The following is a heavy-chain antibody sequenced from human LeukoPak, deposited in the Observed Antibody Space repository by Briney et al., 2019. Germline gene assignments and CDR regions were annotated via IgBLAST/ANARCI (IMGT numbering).Heavy chain of an antibody. CDR1: GGSISSYY. Sequence: PSETLSLTCTVSGGSISSYYWSWIRQPPGKGLEWIGYIYYSGSTNYNPSLKSRVTISVDTSKNQFSLKLSSVTAADTAVYYCARNVRGGSYYQCYYYYGMDVWGQGTTVTVSS. CDR2: IYYSGST. J-gene: IGHJ6*02. V-gene: IGHV4-59*08. CDR3: ARNVRGGSYYQCYYYYGMDV. D-gene: IGHD1-26*01.